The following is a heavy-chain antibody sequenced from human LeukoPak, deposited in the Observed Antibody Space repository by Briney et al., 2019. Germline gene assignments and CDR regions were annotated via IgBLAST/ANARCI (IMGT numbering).Heavy chain of an antibody. CDR2: IIPIFGTA. Sequence: GASVKVSCKASGYTFTSYGISWVRQAPGQGLEWMGGIIPIFGTANYAQKFQGRVTITADESTSTAYMELSSLRSEDTAVYYCARGFAYDSSGYYLPDHYWGQGTLVTVSS. CDR3: ARGFAYDSSGYYLPDHY. CDR1: GYTFTSYG. V-gene: IGHV1-69*13. D-gene: IGHD3-22*01. J-gene: IGHJ4*02.